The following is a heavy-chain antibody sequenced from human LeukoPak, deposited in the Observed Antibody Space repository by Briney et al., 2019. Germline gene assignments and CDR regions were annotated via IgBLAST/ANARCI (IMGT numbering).Heavy chain of an antibody. CDR1: GGSISSGDYY. J-gene: IGHJ4*02. Sequence: SETLSLTCTVSGGSISSGDYYWSWIRQPPGKGLEWIGYIYYSGSTYYNPSLKSRVTISVDTSKNQFSLKLSSVTAADTAVYYCARGRSDYYDSSGHGRYFDHWGQGTLVTVSS. V-gene: IGHV4-30-4*01. CDR3: ARGRSDYYDSSGHGRYFDH. CDR2: IYYSGST. D-gene: IGHD3-22*01.